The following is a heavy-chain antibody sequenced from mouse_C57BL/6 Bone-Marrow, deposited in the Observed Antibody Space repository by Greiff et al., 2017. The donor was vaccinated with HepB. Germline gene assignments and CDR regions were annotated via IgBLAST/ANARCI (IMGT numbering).Heavy chain of an antibody. D-gene: IGHD1-1*01. Sequence: EVQLQQSGPELVKPGASVKISCKASGYSFTDYNMNWVKQSNGKSLEWIGVINPNYGTTSYNQKFKGKATLTVDQSSSTAYMQLNSLTAEDSAVYYCARSFYYGSFYAMDYWGQGTSVTVSS. CDR1: GYSFTDYN. V-gene: IGHV1-39*01. CDR3: ARSFYYGSFYAMDY. J-gene: IGHJ4*01. CDR2: INPNYGTT.